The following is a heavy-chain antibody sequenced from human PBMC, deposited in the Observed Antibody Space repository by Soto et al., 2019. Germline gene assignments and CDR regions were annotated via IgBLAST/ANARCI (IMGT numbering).Heavy chain of an antibody. Sequence: SETLSLTCAVSSVSISSSNWWSWVRQPPGKGLEWIGEIYHSGSTNYNPSLKSRVTISVDKSKNQFSLKLSSVTAADTAVYYCARRSAAYYYGSGSSNWFDPWGQGTLVTVSS. J-gene: IGHJ5*02. V-gene: IGHV4-4*02. D-gene: IGHD3-10*01. CDR2: IYHSGST. CDR3: ARRSAAYYYGSGSSNWFDP. CDR1: SVSISSSNW.